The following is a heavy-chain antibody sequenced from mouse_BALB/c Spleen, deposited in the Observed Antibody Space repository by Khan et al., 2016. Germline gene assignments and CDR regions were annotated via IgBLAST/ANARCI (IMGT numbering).Heavy chain of an antibody. CDR3: AEDYYGSNWFAY. CDR1: GYTFTNYG. J-gene: IGHJ3*01. Sequence: QIQLVQSGPELKKPGETVKISCKASGYTFTNYGMNWVKQAPGKGLKWMGWTNTNTGEPTYAEEFKGRFAFSLETSARTAYLQINNLKNEDTATYFCAEDYYGSNWFAYWGQGTLVTVSA. D-gene: IGHD1-1*01. V-gene: IGHV9-3*02. CDR2: TNTNTGEP.